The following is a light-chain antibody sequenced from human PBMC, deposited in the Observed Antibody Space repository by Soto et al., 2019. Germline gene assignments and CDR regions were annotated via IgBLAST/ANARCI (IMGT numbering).Light chain of an antibody. Sequence: QSALTQPASVSGSPGQSITISCTGTSSDVGNYNLVSWYQQHPGKAPKLMIYEVSNRPSGVSNRFSGSKSGNTASLTISGLQAEDEADYYCSSYTSSSTEVFGTGTKLTVL. CDR3: SSYTSSSTEV. CDR1: SSDVGNYNL. V-gene: IGLV2-14*02. CDR2: EVS. J-gene: IGLJ1*01.